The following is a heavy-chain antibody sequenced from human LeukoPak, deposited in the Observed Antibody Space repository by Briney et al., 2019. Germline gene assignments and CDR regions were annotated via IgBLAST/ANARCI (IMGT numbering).Heavy chain of an antibody. CDR2: IYYSGST. CDR3: ARHEIVVVPAAILCGWFDP. D-gene: IGHD2-2*02. V-gene: IGHV4-39*01. J-gene: IGHJ5*02. Sequence: SETLSLTCTVSGGSISSSSYYWGWIRQPPGMGLEWIGSIYYSGSTYYNPSLKSRVTTSVDTSKNQFSLKLSSVTAADAAVYYCARHEIVVVPAAILCGWFDPWGQGTLVTVSS. CDR1: GGSISSSSYY.